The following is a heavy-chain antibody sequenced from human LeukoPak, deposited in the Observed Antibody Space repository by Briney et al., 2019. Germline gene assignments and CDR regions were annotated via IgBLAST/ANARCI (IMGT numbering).Heavy chain of an antibody. CDR1: GGTFSSYA. J-gene: IGHJ4*02. V-gene: IGHV1-69*05. CDR3: ARSTALQYYYDSSGWDY. D-gene: IGHD3-22*01. CDR2: IIPIFGTA. Sequence: SVKVSCKASGGTFSSYAISWVRQAPGQGLEWMGGIIPIFGTANYAQKFQGRVTITTDESTSTAYLELSSLRSEDTAVYYCARSTALQYYYDSSGWDYWGQGTLVTVSS.